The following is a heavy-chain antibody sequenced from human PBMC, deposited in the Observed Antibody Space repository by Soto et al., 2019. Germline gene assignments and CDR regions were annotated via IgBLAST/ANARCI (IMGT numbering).Heavy chain of an antibody. J-gene: IGHJ4*02. CDR1: GFTIRTYG. Sequence: EVQLLESGGGLVQPGESLRLSCEASGFTIRTYGMSRVRQAPGKGRAWVSGISGDGAITYYTDSVKGRFTITREIAKNTRYLQMNSLRDEDTAVYYCAKVERYSSSHPLIWGRGTLVTVSS. V-gene: IGHV3-23*01. D-gene: IGHD6-13*01. CDR2: ISGDGAIT. CDR3: AKVERYSSSHPLI.